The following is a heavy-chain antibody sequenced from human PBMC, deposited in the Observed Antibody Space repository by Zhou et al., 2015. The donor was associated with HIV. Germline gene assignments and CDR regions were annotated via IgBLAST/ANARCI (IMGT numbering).Heavy chain of an antibody. Sequence: QVQLVQSGAEVKKPGSSVKVSCKASGGTFSSYAISWVRQAPGQGLEWMGGIIPIFGTANYAQKFQGRVTITADESTSTAYMELSSLRSEDTAVYYCASLKNSLGYCSSTSCPRYYFDYWGQGTLVTVSS. J-gene: IGHJ4*02. V-gene: IGHV1-69*01. CDR3: ASLKNSLGYCSSTSCPRYYFDY. CDR2: IIPIFGTA. D-gene: IGHD2-2*01. CDR1: GGTFSSYA.